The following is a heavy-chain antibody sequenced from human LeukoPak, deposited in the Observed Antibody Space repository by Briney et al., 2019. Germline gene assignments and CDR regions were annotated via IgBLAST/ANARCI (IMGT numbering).Heavy chain of an antibody. J-gene: IGHJ3*01. CDR3: AREDSSSTGAFDF. Sequence: PSETLSLTCAVYGGSFSGYYWSWIRQPPGKGLEWIGEINHSGSTNYNPSLKSRVTISVDTSKNQFSLNLSSVTAADTALYFCAREDSSSTGAFDFWGQGTMVTVSS. D-gene: IGHD6-13*01. V-gene: IGHV4-34*01. CDR2: INHSGST. CDR1: GGSFSGYY.